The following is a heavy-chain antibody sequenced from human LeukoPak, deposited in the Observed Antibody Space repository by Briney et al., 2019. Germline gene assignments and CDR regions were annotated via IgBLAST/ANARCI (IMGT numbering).Heavy chain of an antibody. CDR2: IYYSGTT. J-gene: IGHJ4*02. V-gene: IGHV4-59*01. Sequence: PSETPSLTCTVSGASISDYYWSWIRQPPGKGLEWIGYIYYSGTTSYNPSLKSRVAISVDTSKNQFFLKLSSVTAADTAVYYCVRDKGDVTRSSSERFDYWGQGTLVTVSS. CDR3: VRDKGDVTRSSSERFDY. CDR1: GASISDYY. D-gene: IGHD2-21*02.